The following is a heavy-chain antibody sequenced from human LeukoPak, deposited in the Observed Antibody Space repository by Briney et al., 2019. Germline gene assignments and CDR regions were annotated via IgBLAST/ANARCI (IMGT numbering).Heavy chain of an antibody. D-gene: IGHD2-15*01. V-gene: IGHV4-34*01. CDR3: ARHSCYYYYMDV. J-gene: IGHJ6*03. Sequence: SETLSLTCAVYGGSFSGYYWSWIRQPPGKGLEWIGEINHSGSTNYNPSLKSRVTISVDTSKNQFSLKLSSVTAADTAVYYCARHSCYYYYMDVWGKGTTVTISS. CDR2: INHSGST. CDR1: GGSFSGYY.